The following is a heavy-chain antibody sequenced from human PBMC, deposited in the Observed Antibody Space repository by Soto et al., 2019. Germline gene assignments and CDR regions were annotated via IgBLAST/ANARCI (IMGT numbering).Heavy chain of an antibody. CDR2: ISGSGGST. CDR1: GFTFSSYA. D-gene: IGHD3-16*01. V-gene: IGHV3-23*01. J-gene: IGHJ4*02. Sequence: GGSLRLSCAASGFTFSSYAMSWVRQAPGKGLEWVSAISGSGGSTYHADSVKGRFTISRDNSKNTLYLQMNSLRAEDTAVYYCAKVLSGSRFLDYWGQGTLVTVSS. CDR3: AKVLSGSRFLDY.